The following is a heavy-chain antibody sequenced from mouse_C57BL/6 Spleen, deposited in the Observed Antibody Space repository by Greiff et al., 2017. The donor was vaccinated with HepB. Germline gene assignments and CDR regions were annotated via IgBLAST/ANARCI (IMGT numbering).Heavy chain of an antibody. J-gene: IGHJ4*01. Sequence: QVQLQQPGAELVRPGSSVKLSCKASGYTFTSYWMHWVKQRPIQGLEWIGNIDPSDSETHYNQKFKDKATLTVDKSSSTAYMQLSSLTSEDSAVYYCARFPRVGQGYAMDYWGQGTSVTVSS. V-gene: IGHV1-52*01. CDR2: IDPSDSET. CDR1: GYTFTSYW. D-gene: IGHD3-1*01. CDR3: ARFPRVGQGYAMDY.